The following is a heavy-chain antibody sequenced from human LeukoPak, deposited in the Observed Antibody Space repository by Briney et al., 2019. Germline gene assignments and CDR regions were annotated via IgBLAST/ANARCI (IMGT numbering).Heavy chain of an antibody. D-gene: IGHD3-3*01. Sequence: PSETLSLTCTVSGGSINSYYWSWVRQPPGKGLEWIGYIYYSGSTNYSPSLKSRVTMSVDTSKTQFSLKLSSVTAADTAIYYCARVVGVTIYGVANPHLDFWGQGTLVTVSS. CDR3: ARVVGVTIYGVANPHLDF. J-gene: IGHJ4*02. CDR2: IYYSGST. CDR1: GGSINSYY. V-gene: IGHV4-59*01.